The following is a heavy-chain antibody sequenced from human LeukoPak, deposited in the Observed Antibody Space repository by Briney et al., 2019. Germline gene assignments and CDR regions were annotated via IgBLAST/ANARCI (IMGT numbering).Heavy chain of an antibody. CDR1: GFTFSSYG. D-gene: IGHD3-9*01. V-gene: IGHV3-33*01. Sequence: GGSLRLSCAASGFTFSSYGMHWVRQAPGKGLEWVAVIWYDGSNKYYADSVKGRFTISRDNSKNTLYLQMNSLRAEDTAVYYCARAAYDILTGYCNFWFDPWGQGTLVTVSS. CDR2: IWYDGSNK. J-gene: IGHJ5*02. CDR3: ARAAYDILTGYCNFWFDP.